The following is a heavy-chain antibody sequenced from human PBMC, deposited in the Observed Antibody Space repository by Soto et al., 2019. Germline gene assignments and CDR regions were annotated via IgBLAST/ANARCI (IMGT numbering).Heavy chain of an antibody. CDR3: ARHGFGPLHGLVDV. V-gene: IGHV4-59*08. CDR1: GGSITNYY. J-gene: IGHJ6*02. D-gene: IGHD3-10*01. CDR2: INYDGYS. Sequence: QVQLQESGPGLVKPSETLSLTCTVSGGSITNYYCSWFRQPPGKGLEWIGYINYDGYSAYNLSLKRRVTLSMDASNTQFSLMLESVTATDTAVYYCARHGFGPLHGLVDVWGRGTTVIVSS.